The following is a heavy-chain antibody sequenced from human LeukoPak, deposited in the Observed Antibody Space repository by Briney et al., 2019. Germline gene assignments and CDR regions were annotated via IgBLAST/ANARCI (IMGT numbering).Heavy chain of an antibody. CDR1: GGSISSSSYY. D-gene: IGHD1-14*01. J-gene: IGHJ4*02. V-gene: IGHV4-39*07. CDR3: ARDPDAFHFDY. Sequence: SETLSLTCTVSGGSISSSSYYWGWIRQPPGQGLEWIGSIYYSGSTYYNPSLKSRVTISVDTSKNQFSLKLSSVTAADTAVYYCARDPDAFHFDYWGQGTLVTVSS. CDR2: IYYSGST.